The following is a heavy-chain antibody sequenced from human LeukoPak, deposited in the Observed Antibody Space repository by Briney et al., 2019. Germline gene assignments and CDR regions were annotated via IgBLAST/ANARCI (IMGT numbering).Heavy chain of an antibody. CDR2: IKQDGSEK. V-gene: IGHV3-7*03. Sequence: PGGSLRLSCAASGFTFSSYWMSWVRQAPGKGLEWVANIKQDGSEKYYVDSVKGRFTISRDNAKNSLYLQMNSLRAEDTALYYCAKDGRYSYGSGLFDYWGQGTLVTVSS. D-gene: IGHD5-18*01. CDR3: AKDGRYSYGSGLFDY. J-gene: IGHJ4*02. CDR1: GFTFSSYW.